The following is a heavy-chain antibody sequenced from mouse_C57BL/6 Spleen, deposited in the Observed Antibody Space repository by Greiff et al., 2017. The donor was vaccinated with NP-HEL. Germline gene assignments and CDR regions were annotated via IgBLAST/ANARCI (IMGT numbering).Heavy chain of an antibody. CDR1: GFTFSDYG. D-gene: IGHD2-4*01. Sequence: EVKLVESGGGLVKPGGSLKLSCAASGFTFSDYGMHWVRQAPEKGLEWVAYISSGSSTIYYADTVKGRFTISRDNAKNNLFLQMTSLRSEDTAMYYCARPLYDYDWFAYWGQGTLVTVSA. CDR2: ISSGSSTI. V-gene: IGHV5-17*01. CDR3: ARPLYDYDWFAY. J-gene: IGHJ3*01.